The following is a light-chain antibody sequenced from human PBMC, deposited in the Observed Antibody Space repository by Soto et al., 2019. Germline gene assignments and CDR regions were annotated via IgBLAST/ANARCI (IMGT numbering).Light chain of an antibody. J-gene: IGLJ3*02. Sequence: QSVLTQPPSVSGAPGQRVTISCTGSSSNIGAGYDVHWYQQLPGAAPKLLIYGNSNRPSGVPDRFSGSKSGTSASLAITGLRAEDEADYHCQSYDSRLSGWVFGGGTKLTVL. V-gene: IGLV1-40*01. CDR3: QSYDSRLSGWV. CDR2: GNS. CDR1: SSNIGAGYD.